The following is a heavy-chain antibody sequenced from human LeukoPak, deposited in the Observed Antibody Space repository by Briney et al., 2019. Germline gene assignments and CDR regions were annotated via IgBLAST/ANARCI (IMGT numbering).Heavy chain of an antibody. J-gene: IGHJ4*02. V-gene: IGHV1-2*02. Sequence: GASVKVSCKASGYTFTGYYMHWVRQAPGQGLEWMGGINPNSGGTNYAQKFQGRVTMTRDTSISTAYMELSRLRSDDTAVYYCARDGDYGSGSYYNKVDYWGQGTLVTVSS. D-gene: IGHD3-10*01. CDR1: GYTFTGYY. CDR3: ARDGDYGSGSYYNKVDY. CDR2: INPNSGGT.